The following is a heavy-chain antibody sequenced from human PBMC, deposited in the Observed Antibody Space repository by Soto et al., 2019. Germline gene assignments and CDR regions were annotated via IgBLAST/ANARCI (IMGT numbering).Heavy chain of an antibody. Sequence: SETLSLTCAVSGGSISSSNWWSWVRQPPGKGLEWIGEIYHSGSTNYNPSLKSRVTISVDKSKNQFSLKLSSVTAADTAVYYCASNLEANWGSLYFDYWGQGTLVTVSS. J-gene: IGHJ4*02. CDR2: IYHSGST. CDR3: ASNLEANWGSLYFDY. V-gene: IGHV4-4*02. CDR1: GGSISSSNW. D-gene: IGHD7-27*01.